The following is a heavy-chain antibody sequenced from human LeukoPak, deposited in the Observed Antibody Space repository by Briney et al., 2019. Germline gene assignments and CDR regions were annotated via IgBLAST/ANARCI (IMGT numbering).Heavy chain of an antibody. CDR2: INSDGSEG. Sequence: PGGSLRLSCAVSGFTFSGFWMSWSRQAPGKGLEWVASINSDGSEGYYADVVKGRFTISRDNAKNSLYLQINSLRAEDTAVYYCATDDSIRGFTYWGQGTLVTVSS. J-gene: IGHJ4*02. CDR3: ATDDSIRGFTY. V-gene: IGHV3-7*03. CDR1: GFTFSGFW. D-gene: IGHD4-23*01.